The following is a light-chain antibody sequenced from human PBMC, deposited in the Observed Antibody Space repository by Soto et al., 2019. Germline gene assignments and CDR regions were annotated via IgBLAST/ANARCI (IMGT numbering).Light chain of an antibody. CDR2: GAS. Sequence: VLSQPAGALSLSTGERATLSCRASQSVSSNLAWYQQKPGQAPRLLIYGASTRATGIPARFSGSGSGTEFTLTISSLQSEDFAVHYCQPYNNWPPWTFGQGTKVAIK. CDR1: QSVSSN. CDR3: QPYNNWPPWT. V-gene: IGKV3-15*01. J-gene: IGKJ1*01.